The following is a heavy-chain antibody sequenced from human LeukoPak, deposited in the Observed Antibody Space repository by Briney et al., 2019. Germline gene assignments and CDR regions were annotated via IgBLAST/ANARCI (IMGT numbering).Heavy chain of an antibody. Sequence: GGSLRLSCAASGFTFSSYGMHWVRQAPGKGLEWVAFIRYDGSNKYYADSVKGRFTISRDNSKNTLYLQMNSLRAEDTAVYYCAKEKAPGWQLRGSVFDIWGQGTMVTVSS. V-gene: IGHV3-30*02. CDR2: IRYDGSNK. CDR1: GFTFSSYG. J-gene: IGHJ3*02. CDR3: AKEKAPGWQLRGSVFDI. D-gene: IGHD4-23*01.